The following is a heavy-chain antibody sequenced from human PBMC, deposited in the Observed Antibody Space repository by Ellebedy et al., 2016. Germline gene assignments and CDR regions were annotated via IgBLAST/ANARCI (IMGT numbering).Heavy chain of an antibody. CDR3: AGEGYYYYGMDV. CDR2: VFHTGTT. CDR1: GGSVSSDY. J-gene: IGHJ6*02. Sequence: SETLSLTCNVSGGSVSSDYWNWIRRPPGKGLEWIGYVFHTGTTNYNPSLKSRVTISVDKSKNQFSLKLSSVTAADTAVYYCAGEGYYYYGMDVWGQGTTVTVSS. V-gene: IGHV4-59*02.